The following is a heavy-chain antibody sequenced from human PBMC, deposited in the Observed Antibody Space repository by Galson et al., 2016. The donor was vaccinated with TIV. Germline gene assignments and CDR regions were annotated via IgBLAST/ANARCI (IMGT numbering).Heavy chain of an antibody. CDR1: GDSISRGAYY. CDR2: MFNSGRT. V-gene: IGHV4-61*02. CDR3: AREEMATIEADYFQA. Sequence: LSLTCTVSGDSISRGAYYWTWIRQPAGKGLEWLGRMFNSGRTDYNPSLKSRVTISVDKSKNQSSLKLTSVTAADTATYYCAREEMATIEADYFQAWGQGTLVTVSS. D-gene: IGHD5-24*01. J-gene: IGHJ1*01.